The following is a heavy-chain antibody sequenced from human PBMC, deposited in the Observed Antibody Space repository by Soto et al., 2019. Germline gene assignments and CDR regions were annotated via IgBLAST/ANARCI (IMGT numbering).Heavy chain of an antibody. D-gene: IGHD3-10*01. CDR3: AQRLPHYGLGRERGTWFDP. CDR1: GFSLSTTGVG. CDR2: IFWDDDK. Sequence: QITLKESGPPLVRPTQTLTLTCTFSGFSLSTTGVGVGWIRQPPGKALEWLALIFWDDDKRYSPSLKSKLTITKDNAKNKVILTMTYMCPVDTARYCGAQRLPHYGLGRERGTWFDPWGQGTLVTVSS. V-gene: IGHV2-5*02. J-gene: IGHJ5*02.